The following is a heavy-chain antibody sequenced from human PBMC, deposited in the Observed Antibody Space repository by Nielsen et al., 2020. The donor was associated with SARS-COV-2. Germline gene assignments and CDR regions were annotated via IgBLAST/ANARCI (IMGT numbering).Heavy chain of an antibody. CDR2: INPNSGGP. V-gene: IGHV1-2*06. CDR1: GGTFSSYA. D-gene: IGHD6-19*01. J-gene: IGHJ4*02. CDR3: AGSGSGWYNFDS. Sequence: ASVKVSCKASGGTFSSYAISWVRQAPGQGLEWMGRINPNSGGPNYAQKFQGRVTMTWDTSISTAYMELSGLKSDDTAVFYCAGSGSGWYNFDSWGQGTLVTVSS.